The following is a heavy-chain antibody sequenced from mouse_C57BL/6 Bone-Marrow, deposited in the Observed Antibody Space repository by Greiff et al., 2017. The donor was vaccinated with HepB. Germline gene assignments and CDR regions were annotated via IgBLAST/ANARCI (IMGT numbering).Heavy chain of an antibody. CDR2: INPSTGGT. CDR3: ARKIGGYSNYGYFDV. D-gene: IGHD2-5*01. J-gene: IGHJ1*03. Sequence: EVQLQQSGPELVKPGASVKISCKASGYSFTGYYMNWVKQSPEKSLEWIGEINPSTGGTTYNQKFKAKATLTVDKSSSTAYMQLKSLTSEDSAVYYCARKIGGYSNYGYFDVWGTGTTVTVSS. CDR1: GYSFTGYY. V-gene: IGHV1-42*01.